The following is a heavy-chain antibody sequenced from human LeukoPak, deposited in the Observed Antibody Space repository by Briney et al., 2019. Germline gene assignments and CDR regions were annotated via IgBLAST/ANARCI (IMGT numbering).Heavy chain of an antibody. Sequence: AGGSVRLSCAASGFTVSSNYMSWFRQAPGKGLEWVSVLYSGGNTYYADSVKGRFTISRDNSKNTLYLQINSLRAEDTAVYYCARDPDTTMAHDAFDIWGQGTVVTVSS. V-gene: IGHV3-53*01. CDR2: LYSGGNT. D-gene: IGHD5-18*01. CDR1: GFTVSSNY. J-gene: IGHJ3*02. CDR3: ARDPDTTMAHDAFDI.